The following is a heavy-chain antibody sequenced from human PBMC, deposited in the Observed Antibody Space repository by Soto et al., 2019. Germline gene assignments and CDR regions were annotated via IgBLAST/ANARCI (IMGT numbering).Heavy chain of an antibody. D-gene: IGHD2-15*01. J-gene: IGHJ6*02. V-gene: IGHV1-69*12. CDR1: GGTFSSYA. CDR3: ASSGYCSGGSCSYPQYYYYGMDV. CDR2: IIPIFGTA. Sequence: QVQLVQSGAEVKKPGSSVKVSCKASGGTFSSYAISWVRQAPGQGLEWMGGIIPIFGTANYAQKFQGRVTITADESTSTDYIELSSLRSEDTAVYYCASSGYCSGGSCSYPQYYYYGMDVWGQVTTVTVSS.